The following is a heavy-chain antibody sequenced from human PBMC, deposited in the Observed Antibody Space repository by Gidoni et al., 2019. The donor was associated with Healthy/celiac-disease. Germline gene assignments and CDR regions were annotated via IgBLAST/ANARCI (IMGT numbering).Heavy chain of an antibody. CDR2: IIPIFGTA. V-gene: IGHV1-69*01. CDR1: GGTFSSYA. Sequence: QVQLVQSGAEVKKPGSSVKVSCKASGGTFSSYAISWVRQAPGQGLEWMGGIIPIFGTANYAQKFQGRVTITADESTSTAYMELSSLRSEDTAVYYCARSRGYYDSSDRHAFDIWGQGTMVTVSS. CDR3: ARSRGYYDSSDRHAFDI. D-gene: IGHD3-22*01. J-gene: IGHJ3*02.